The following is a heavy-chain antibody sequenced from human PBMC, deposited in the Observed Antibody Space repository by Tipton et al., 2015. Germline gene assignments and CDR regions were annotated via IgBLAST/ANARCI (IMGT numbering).Heavy chain of an antibody. V-gene: IGHV4-34*09. J-gene: IGHJ4*02. Sequence: TLSLTCGVYGGSFSGYYWSWIRQPPGKGLEWIGEINHSGSTYYNPSLKSRLTISVDMSKNQFSLKLSSVTAADTAVYYCARVPFDYFDYWGQGILVTVSS. CDR3: ARVPFDYFDY. CDR2: INHSGST. CDR1: GGSFSGYY.